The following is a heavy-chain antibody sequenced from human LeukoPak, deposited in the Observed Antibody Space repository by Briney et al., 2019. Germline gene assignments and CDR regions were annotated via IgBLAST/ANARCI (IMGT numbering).Heavy chain of an antibody. D-gene: IGHD3-3*01. V-gene: IGHV1-8*01. J-gene: IGHJ6*02. CDR1: GYTFTSYD. Sequence: ASVKVSCMASGYTFTSYDINWVRQATGQGLEWMGWMNPNSGNTGYAQKFQGRVTMTRNTSISTAYMELSSLRSEDTAVYYCARGGGYDFWSGYFDTYYYYYYGMDVWGQGTTVTVSS. CDR2: MNPNSGNT. CDR3: ARGGGYDFWSGYFDTYYYYYYGMDV.